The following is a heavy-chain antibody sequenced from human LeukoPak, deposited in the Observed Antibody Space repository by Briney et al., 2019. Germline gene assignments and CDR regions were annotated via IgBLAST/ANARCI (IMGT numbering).Heavy chain of an antibody. J-gene: IGHJ4*02. CDR2: INIDGSST. CDR3: ARDPVLDDYGRNSPY. V-gene: IGHV3-74*01. D-gene: IGHD4-23*01. CDR1: GFTFSSYW. Sequence: PGGSLRLSCAASGFTFSSYWMPWVRQAPGKGLVWVSRINIDGSSTTYADSVKGRFTISRNNAKNTLYLQMNCLRAEDTAVSYCARDPVLDDYGRNSPYWGQGTLVTVSS.